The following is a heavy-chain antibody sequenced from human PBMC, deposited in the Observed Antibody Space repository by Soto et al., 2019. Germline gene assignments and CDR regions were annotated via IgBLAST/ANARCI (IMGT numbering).Heavy chain of an antibody. D-gene: IGHD6-19*01. Sequence: QVQLVESGGGVVQPGRSLRLSCAASGFTFSSYAMHWVRQAPGKGLEWVAVISYDGSNKYYADSVKGRFTISRDNSKNTLYLQMNSLRAEDTAVYYCASLAEYSSGWYHSMGDYFDYWGQGTLVTVSS. V-gene: IGHV3-30-3*01. J-gene: IGHJ4*02. CDR2: ISYDGSNK. CDR3: ASLAEYSSGWYHSMGDYFDY. CDR1: GFTFSSYA.